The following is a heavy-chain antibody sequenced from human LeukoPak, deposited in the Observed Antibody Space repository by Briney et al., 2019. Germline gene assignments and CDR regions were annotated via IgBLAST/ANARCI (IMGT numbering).Heavy chain of an antibody. V-gene: IGHV4-30-4*08. CDR2: IYYSGST. D-gene: IGHD3-10*01. CDR3: AREQHGSGSYFVVNWFDP. J-gene: IGHJ5*02. Sequence: SETLSLTCTVSGGSISSGDYYWSWIRQPPGKGLEWIGYIYYSGSTYYNPSLKSRVTISVDTSKNQFSLKLSSVTAADTAVYYCAREQHGSGSYFVVNWFDPWGQGTLVTVSS. CDR1: GGSISSGDYY.